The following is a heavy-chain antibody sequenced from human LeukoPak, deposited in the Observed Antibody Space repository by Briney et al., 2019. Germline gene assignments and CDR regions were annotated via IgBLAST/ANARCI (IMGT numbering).Heavy chain of an antibody. CDR2: INHSGST. Sequence: SETLSLTCAVYGGSFSGYYWNWLRQPPGKGLEYVGEINHSGSTNYNPSLKSRITISVDTSRNQFSLKLTSVTAADTAVYYCARGNGGGYSYYFYGMDVWGQGTTVSVSS. CDR1: GGSFSGYY. J-gene: IGHJ6*02. V-gene: IGHV4-34*01. CDR3: ARGNGGGYSYYFYGMDV. D-gene: IGHD2-21*02.